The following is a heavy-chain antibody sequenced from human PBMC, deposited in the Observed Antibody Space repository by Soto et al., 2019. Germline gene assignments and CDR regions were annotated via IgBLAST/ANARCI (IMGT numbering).Heavy chain of an antibody. J-gene: IGHJ4*02. CDR3: AKDKAVAGTVFDY. D-gene: IGHD6-19*01. V-gene: IGHV3-30*02. CDR2: IWYDGSNK. CDR1: GFTFSSYG. Sequence: PGGSLRLSCAPSGFTFSSYGMHWARQAPGKGLEWVAVIWYDGSNKYYADSVKGRFTISRDNSKNTLYLQMNSLRAEDTTVYYCAKDKAVAGTVFDYWGQGTLVTVSS.